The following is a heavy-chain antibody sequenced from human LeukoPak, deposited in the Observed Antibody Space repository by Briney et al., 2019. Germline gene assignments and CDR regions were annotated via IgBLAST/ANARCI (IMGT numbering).Heavy chain of an antibody. J-gene: IGHJ4*02. CDR1: GFTFSSYA. CDR3: ARDHSHSRIVSLDY. CDR2: ISYDGSNK. D-gene: IGHD2-21*01. V-gene: IGHV3-30-3*01. Sequence: GSLRLSCAASGFTFSSYAMHWVRQAPGKGLEWVAVISYDGSNKYYADSVKGRFTISRDNSKNTLYLQMNSLRAEDTAVYYCARDHSHSRIVSLDYWGQGTLVTVSS.